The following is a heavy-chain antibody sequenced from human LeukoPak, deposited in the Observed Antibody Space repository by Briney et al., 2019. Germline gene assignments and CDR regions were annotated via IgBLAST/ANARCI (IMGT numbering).Heavy chain of an antibody. V-gene: IGHV4-61*08. D-gene: IGHD1-26*01. Sequence: SQTLSLTCTVSGGSISSGDYYWSWIRQPPGKGLEWIGYIYYSGSTNYNPSLKSRVTISVDTSKNQFSLKLSSVTAADTAVYYCARVVGATTRFDYWAREPWSPSPQ. CDR2: IYYSGST. J-gene: IGHJ4*02. CDR1: GGSISSGDYY. CDR3: ARVVGATTRFDY.